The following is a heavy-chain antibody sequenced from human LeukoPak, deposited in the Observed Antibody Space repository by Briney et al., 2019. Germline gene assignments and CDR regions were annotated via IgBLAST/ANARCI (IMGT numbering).Heavy chain of an antibody. CDR1: GYTFTGYY. CDR2: INPNSGGT. V-gene: IGHV1-2*02. CDR3: ARDWIPPIPAAISGGMDV. J-gene: IGHJ6*02. Sequence: ASVKVSCRASGYTFTGYYMHWVRQAPGRGLEWMGWINPNSGGTNYAQKFQGRVTMTRDTSISTAYMELSRLRSDDTAVYYCARDWIPPIPAAISGGMDVWGQGTTVTVSS. D-gene: IGHD2-2*01.